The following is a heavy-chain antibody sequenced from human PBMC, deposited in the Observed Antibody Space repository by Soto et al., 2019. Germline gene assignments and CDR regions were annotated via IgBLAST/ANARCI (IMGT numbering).Heavy chain of an antibody. CDR2: MNPNSGNT. V-gene: IGHV1-8*01. CDR3: ARVAAVRLYYYYGMDV. D-gene: IGHD6-13*01. J-gene: IGHJ6*02. Sequence: QVQLVQSGAEVKKPGASVKVSCKASGYTFTSYDINWVRQATGQGLEWMGWMNPNSGNTGYAQKFRGRVTMTRNTSISTAYMELSSLRSEDTAVYYCARVAAVRLYYYYGMDVWGQGTTVTVSS. CDR1: GYTFTSYD.